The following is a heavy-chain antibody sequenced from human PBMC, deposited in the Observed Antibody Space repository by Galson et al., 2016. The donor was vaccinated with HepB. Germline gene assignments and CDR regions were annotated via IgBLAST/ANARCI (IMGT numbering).Heavy chain of an antibody. V-gene: IGHV4-4*02. Sequence: SETLSLTCAVSGGSITTTNFWNWLRQPPGRGLEWIGEIYHSGSTNYNPSLQGRVTIAVDKSKNQFSLTLTSVTAADTAVYYCAAYYCSSTNRYPSPSLWGQGTLVSVSS. J-gene: IGHJ4*02. CDR2: IYHSGST. CDR1: GGSITTTNF. D-gene: IGHD2-2*01. CDR3: AAYYCSSTNRYPSPSL.